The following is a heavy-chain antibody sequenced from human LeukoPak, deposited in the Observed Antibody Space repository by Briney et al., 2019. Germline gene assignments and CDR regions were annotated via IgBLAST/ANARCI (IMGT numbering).Heavy chain of an antibody. CDR3: ARGDRAVAGAWGWFDP. CDR1: TGSISSYY. J-gene: IGHJ5*02. V-gene: IGHV4-4*07. Sequence: SETLSLTCTVSTGSISSYYWSWIRQPAGKGLEWIGRIHASGSTNYNPSLKRRVTISVDTPKNQFSLKLSSVTAADTAIYFCARGDRAVAGAWGWFDPWGQGTLVTVSS. D-gene: IGHD6-19*01. CDR2: IHASGST.